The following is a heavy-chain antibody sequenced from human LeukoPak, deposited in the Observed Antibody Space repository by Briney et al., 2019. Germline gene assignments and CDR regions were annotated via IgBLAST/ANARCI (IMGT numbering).Heavy chain of an antibody. CDR3: AKEDYYGSGSYYNDY. CDR1: GFTFSSYG. J-gene: IGHJ4*02. CDR2: IRYDGSNK. Sequence: GRSLRLSCAASGFTFSSYGMHWVRQAPGKGLEWVAFIRYDGSNKYYADSVKGRFTISRDNSKNTLYLQMNSLRAEDTAVYYCAKEDYYGSGSYYNDYWGQGTLVTVSS. V-gene: IGHV3-30*02. D-gene: IGHD3-10*01.